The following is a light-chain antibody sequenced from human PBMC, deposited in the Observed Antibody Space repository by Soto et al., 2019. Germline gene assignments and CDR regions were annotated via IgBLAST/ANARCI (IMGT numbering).Light chain of an antibody. Sequence: QSALTQPASVSGSAGQSITISCSGTMRDVGAYNLVSWYQQHPGTAPKLIIYEVRNRPSGISSRFSGSRSGNTASLTISGLQSEDEGDYYCSAYTVSRTYVFGTGTKLTVL. V-gene: IGLV2-14*01. CDR3: SAYTVSRTYV. J-gene: IGLJ1*01. CDR1: MRDVGAYNL. CDR2: EVR.